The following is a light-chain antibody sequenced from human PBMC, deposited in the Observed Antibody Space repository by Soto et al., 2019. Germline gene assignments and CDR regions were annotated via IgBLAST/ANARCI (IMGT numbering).Light chain of an antibody. CDR1: QTISTN. J-gene: IGKJ1*01. CDR2: SAS. V-gene: IGKV3-15*01. Sequence: DIVMTQSPATLSVSPGERATLSCRASQTISTNVAWYQQKPGQAPRLLLLSASSRLSDIPARFSGSGYGTEFTHTNSRLPSEDVAVYYCQHFKTWPPKAFGQRTKVDFK. CDR3: QHFKTWPPKA.